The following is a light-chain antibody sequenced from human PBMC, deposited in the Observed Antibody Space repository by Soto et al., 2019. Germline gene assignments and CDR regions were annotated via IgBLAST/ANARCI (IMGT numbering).Light chain of an antibody. CDR2: GAS. CDR3: QQYGSSPIT. CDR1: QSVSSSY. Sequence: EIVMTQSPATLSVSPGERATLSCRASQSVSSSYLAWYQQKPGQAPRLLIYGASNRATGIPDRFSGSGSGTNFTLTTRRMEPEDVGMYYCQQYGSSPITFGQGTRLEIK. V-gene: IGKV3-20*01. J-gene: IGKJ5*01.